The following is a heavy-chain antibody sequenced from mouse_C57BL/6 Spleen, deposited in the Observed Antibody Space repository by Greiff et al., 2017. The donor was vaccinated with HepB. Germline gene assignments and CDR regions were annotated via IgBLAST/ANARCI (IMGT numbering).Heavy chain of an antibody. Sequence: QVQLQQPGAELVKPGASVKLSCKASGYTFTSYWMQWVKQRPGQGLEWIGEIDPSDSYTNYNHKFKGKATLTVDTSSSTDYIQLSSLTSEDSAVYYCARSPYGNFSWRAIDYWGQGTSVTVSS. J-gene: IGHJ4*01. CDR1: GYTFTSYW. V-gene: IGHV1-50*01. CDR2: IDPSDSYT. CDR3: ARSPYGNFSWRAIDY. D-gene: IGHD2-1*01.